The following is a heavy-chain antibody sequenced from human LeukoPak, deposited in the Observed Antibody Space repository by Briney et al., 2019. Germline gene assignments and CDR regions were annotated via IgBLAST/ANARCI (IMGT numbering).Heavy chain of an antibody. V-gene: IGHV3-30*04. D-gene: IGHD2-15*01. CDR2: ISYDESNK. CDR3: ARENAAAVAATPYFDY. J-gene: IGHJ4*02. Sequence: PGGSLRLSCAASGFTFSSYAMHWVRQAPGKGLEWVAVISYDESNKYYADSVKGRFTISRDNSKNTLCLQMNSLRAEDTAVYYCARENAAAVAATPYFDYWGQGTLVTVSS. CDR1: GFTFSSYA.